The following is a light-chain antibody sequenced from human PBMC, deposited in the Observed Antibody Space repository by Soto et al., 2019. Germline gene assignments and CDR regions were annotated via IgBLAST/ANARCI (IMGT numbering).Light chain of an antibody. CDR1: QSVTGNY. V-gene: IGKV3-20*01. CDR2: GAS. Sequence: EVVLTQSPGTLSLSPGERVTLSCRASQSVTGNYLAWYQKRPGQAPRLLIYGASSRATGIPDRFSGSGSGTDFTLTISRLKPEDFAVYYCQQYGNSPPWTFGQGTKVEIK. CDR3: QQYGNSPPWT. J-gene: IGKJ1*01.